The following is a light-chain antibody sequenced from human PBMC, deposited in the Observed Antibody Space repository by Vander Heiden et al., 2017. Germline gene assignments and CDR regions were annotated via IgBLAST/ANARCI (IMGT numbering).Light chain of an antibody. CDR3: SSYTSSTTVV. Sequence: QSALTQPASVSGSPGQSSTISCTGTSSDIGTYNFVSWYQQHPGKAPKLMIYDVSDRPSGVSDRFSGSKSGNTASLTISGLQAEDEADYYCSSYTSSTTVVFGGGTTLTVL. CDR2: DVS. J-gene: IGLJ3*02. V-gene: IGLV2-14*03. CDR1: SSDIGTYNF.